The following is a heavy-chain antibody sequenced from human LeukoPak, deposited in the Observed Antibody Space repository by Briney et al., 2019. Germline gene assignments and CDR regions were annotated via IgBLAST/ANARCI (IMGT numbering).Heavy chain of an antibody. CDR2: INPNSGGT. V-gene: IGHV1-2*02. Sequence: ASVKVSCKASGYTFTSYGISWVRQAPGQGLEWMGWINPNSGGTNYAQKFQGRVTMTRDTSISTAYMELSRLRSDDTAVYYCARAWELLLAHAFDIWGQGTMVTVSS. CDR3: ARAWELLLAHAFDI. D-gene: IGHD1-26*01. J-gene: IGHJ3*02. CDR1: GYTFTSYG.